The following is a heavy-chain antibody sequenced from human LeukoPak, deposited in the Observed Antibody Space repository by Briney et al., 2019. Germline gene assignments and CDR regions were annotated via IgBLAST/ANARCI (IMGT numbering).Heavy chain of an antibody. CDR1: GFTFNTYA. CDR2: ISSSGDST. Sequence: GGSLRLSCAASGFTFNTYAMSWVRQAPGKGLEWVSSISSSGDSTYSADSVKGRFTISRDNSMNTLYLQMNSLRAEDTALYYCASGGIYYGAAFDFWGQGTLVTVSS. D-gene: IGHD1-26*01. J-gene: IGHJ4*02. V-gene: IGHV3-23*01. CDR3: ASGGIYYGAAFDF.